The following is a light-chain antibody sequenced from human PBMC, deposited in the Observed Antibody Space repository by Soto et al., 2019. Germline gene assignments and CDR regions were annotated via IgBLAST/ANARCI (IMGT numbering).Light chain of an antibody. V-gene: IGKV3-20*01. J-gene: IGKJ2*01. CDR3: QRYGRSPPYT. CDR2: GSS. CDR1: QSVSNNY. Sequence: EVVLTQSPGTLSLSPGERATLSCRASQSVSNNYFAWYQQKPGHAPRLLIFGSSDRATGPPDRFSGSGSGTDFTLTISRLEPEDFAVDYCQRYGRSPPYTFGQGTKLEIK.